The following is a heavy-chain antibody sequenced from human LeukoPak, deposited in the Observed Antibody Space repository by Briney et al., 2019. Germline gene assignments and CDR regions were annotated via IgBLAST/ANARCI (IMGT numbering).Heavy chain of an antibody. J-gene: IGHJ4*02. Sequence: PGGSLRLSCAASGFTFSSSWIHWVRQAPGKGLEWVSYITTSGRTINYADSVKGRFTISRDNAKNSVFLQMSSLRAEDTAVYYCARGSTSWYYFDYWGQGSLVTVSS. CDR3: ARGSTSWYYFDY. CDR2: ITTSGRTI. V-gene: IGHV3-48*03. CDR1: GFTFSSSW. D-gene: IGHD2-2*01.